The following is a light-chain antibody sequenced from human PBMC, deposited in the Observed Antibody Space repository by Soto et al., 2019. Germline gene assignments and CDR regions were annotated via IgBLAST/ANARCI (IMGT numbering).Light chain of an antibody. CDR2: EVS. CDR3: TSYGGSNNPYV. J-gene: IGLJ1*01. CDR1: SSDVGGYNY. Sequence: SALTQPPSASGSPGQSVTISCTGTSSDVGGYNYVSWYQQYPGKAPKLMIYEVSKRPSGVPDRFSGSKSGNTASLTVSGLQAEDEADYYCTSYGGSNNPYVFGNRTKVTVL. V-gene: IGLV2-8*01.